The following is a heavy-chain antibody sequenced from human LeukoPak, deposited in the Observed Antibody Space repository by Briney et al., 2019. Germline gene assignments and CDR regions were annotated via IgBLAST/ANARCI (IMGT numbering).Heavy chain of an antibody. D-gene: IGHD3-9*01. CDR1: GFTFDDYA. Sequence: QSGGSLRLSCAASGFTFDDYAMHWVRQAPGKGLEWVSGISWNSGSIGYADSVKGRFTISRDNAKNSLYLQMNSLRAEDTALYYCAKENYDILTGYKGYGMDVWGQGTTVTVSS. J-gene: IGHJ6*02. V-gene: IGHV3-9*01. CDR2: ISWNSGSI. CDR3: AKENYDILTGYKGYGMDV.